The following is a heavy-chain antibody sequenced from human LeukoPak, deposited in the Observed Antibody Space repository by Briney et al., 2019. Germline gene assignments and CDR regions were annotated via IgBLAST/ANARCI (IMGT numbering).Heavy chain of an antibody. CDR1: GFTFDDYA. V-gene: IGHV3-43*02. D-gene: IGHD2-15*01. CDR3: AKDKAVVAPYYFDY. J-gene: IGHJ4*02. Sequence: GGSLRLSCAASGFTFDDYAMHCVRQAPGKGLECVSLISGDGGSTYYADSVKGRFTISRDNSKNSLYLQMNSLRGEDTALYYCAKDKAVVAPYYFDYWGQGTLVTVSS. CDR2: ISGDGGST.